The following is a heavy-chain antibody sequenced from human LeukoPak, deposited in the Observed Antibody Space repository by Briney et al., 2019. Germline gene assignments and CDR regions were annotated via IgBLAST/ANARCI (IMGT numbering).Heavy chain of an antibody. D-gene: IGHD2-2*02. J-gene: IGHJ3*02. V-gene: IGHV1-2*02. CDR2: INPNSGGT. CDR3: ARELDCSSTSCYRAFDI. CDR1: GYTFTGYY. Sequence: ASVKVSCKASGYTFTGYYMRWVRQAPGQRLEWMGWINPNSGGTNYAQKLQGRVTMTRDTSISTAYMELSRLRSDDTAVYYCARELDCSSTSCYRAFDIWGQGTMVTVFS.